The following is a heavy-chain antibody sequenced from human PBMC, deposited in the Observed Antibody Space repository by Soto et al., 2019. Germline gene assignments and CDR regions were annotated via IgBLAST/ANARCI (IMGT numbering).Heavy chain of an antibody. Sequence: VQLLESGGGLVQPGGSLRISCAASGFDFSNYGMSWVRQAPGKGLEWVSAISGTAHASYYAASVKGRFTISRDNSKNTLYLHMNSLRVEDTAVYFCVKDAPQPSSDWGQGTLVTVSS. CDR2: ISGTAHAS. CDR3: VKDAPQPSSD. J-gene: IGHJ4*02. D-gene: IGHD3-10*01. V-gene: IGHV3-23*01. CDR1: GFDFSNYG.